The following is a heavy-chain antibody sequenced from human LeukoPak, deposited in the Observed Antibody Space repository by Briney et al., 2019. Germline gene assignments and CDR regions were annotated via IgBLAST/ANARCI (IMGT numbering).Heavy chain of an antibody. D-gene: IGHD1-26*01. CDR3: ARNLVGSYYGDY. V-gene: IGHV3-30*04. J-gene: IGHJ4*02. CDR2: ISYDGSNK. Sequence: GGSLRLSCAASGFTFSSYAMHWVRQAPGKGLEWVAVISYDGSNKYYADSVKGRFTISRDNSKNTLYLQMNSLRAEDTAVYYCARNLVGSYYGDYWGQGTLVTVSS. CDR1: GFTFSSYA.